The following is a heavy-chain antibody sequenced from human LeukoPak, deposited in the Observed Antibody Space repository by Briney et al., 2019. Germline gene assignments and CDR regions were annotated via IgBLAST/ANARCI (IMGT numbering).Heavy chain of an antibody. CDR2: ISWNSGSI. Sequence: GGSLRLSCAASGFTFDDYAMHWVRQAPGKGLEWVSGISWNSGSIGYADSVKGRFTISRDNAKNSLYLQMNSLRAEDTALYYCAKDMGSSGLNLQKYGMDVWGQGTTVTVSS. CDR1: GFTFDDYA. CDR3: AKDMGSSGLNLQKYGMDV. J-gene: IGHJ6*02. V-gene: IGHV3-9*01. D-gene: IGHD6-19*01.